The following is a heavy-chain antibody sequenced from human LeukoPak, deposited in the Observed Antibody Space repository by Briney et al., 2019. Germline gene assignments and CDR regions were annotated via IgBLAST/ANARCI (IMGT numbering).Heavy chain of an antibody. Sequence: ASVKVSCKASGYTFTGYYMHWVRQAPGQGLEWMGWINPNSGGTNYAQKFQGWVTMTRDTSISTAYMELSRLRSDDTAVYYCARGSGIAARPRIDYWGQGTLVTVSS. CDR3: ARGSGIAARPRIDY. J-gene: IGHJ4*02. CDR2: INPNSGGT. D-gene: IGHD6-6*01. CDR1: GYTFTGYY. V-gene: IGHV1-2*04.